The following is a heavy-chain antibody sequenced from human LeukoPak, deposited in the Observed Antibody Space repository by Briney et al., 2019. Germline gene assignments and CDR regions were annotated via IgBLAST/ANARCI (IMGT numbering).Heavy chain of an antibody. V-gene: IGHV3-21*01. D-gene: IGHD2-2*03. CDR1: GFTFSSYN. J-gene: IGHJ5*02. CDR3: ARDLDIVVVPASWFDP. Sequence: GGSLRLSCAASGFTFSSYNMNWVRQAPGKGLEWVSSITSSSTYLFYADSVKGRFTISRDNAKNSLYLQMSSLRAEDTAVYYCARDLDIVVVPASWFDPWGQGTLVTVSS. CDR2: ITSSSTYL.